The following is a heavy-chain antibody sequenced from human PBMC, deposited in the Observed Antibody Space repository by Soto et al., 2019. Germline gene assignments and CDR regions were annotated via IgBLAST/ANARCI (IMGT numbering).Heavy chain of an antibody. CDR3: ARGGYCSDGDCLYYFDS. V-gene: IGHV1-8*01. J-gene: IGHJ4*02. Sequence: QVQLVQSGAEVKKPGASVKVSCKASGDTFTSYDINWVRQATGQGLEWMGRMNPSTGNTDYARKFQGRVTMTRNTSITTAYMELSSVRFEDTAVYYCARGGYCSDGDCLYYFDSWGQGTLVTVSS. CDR2: MNPSTGNT. D-gene: IGHD2-15*01. CDR1: GDTFTSYD.